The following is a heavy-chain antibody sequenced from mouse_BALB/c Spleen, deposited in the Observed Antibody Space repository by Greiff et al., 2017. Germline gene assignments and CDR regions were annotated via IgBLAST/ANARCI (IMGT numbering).Heavy chain of an antibody. J-gene: IGHJ4*01. CDR2: INPSSGYT. Sequence: QVQLQQSGAELARPGASVKMSCKASGYTFTSYTMHWVKQRPGQGLEWIGYINPSSGYTNYNQKFKDKATLTADKSSSTAYMQLSSLTSEDSAVYYCAREGGNYKEGAMDYWGQGTSVTVSS. CDR1: GYTFTSYT. CDR3: AREGGNYKEGAMDY. D-gene: IGHD2-1*01. V-gene: IGHV1-4*01.